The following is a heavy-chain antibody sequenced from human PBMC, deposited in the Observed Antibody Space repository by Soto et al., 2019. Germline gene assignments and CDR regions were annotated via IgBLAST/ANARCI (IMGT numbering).Heavy chain of an antibody. J-gene: IGHJ5*02. CDR1: GGSISSYY. Sequence: PSETLSLTCTVSGGSISSYYWSWIRQPPGKGLEYIGYIYYSGSTNYNPPLKSRVTISVDTSKQQFSLKLSSVTAADTAGYYCARSLYSGSYTNWFDPWGQGTLVTVSS. CDR3: ARSLYSGSYTNWFDP. V-gene: IGHV4-59*01. CDR2: IYYSGST. D-gene: IGHD1-26*01.